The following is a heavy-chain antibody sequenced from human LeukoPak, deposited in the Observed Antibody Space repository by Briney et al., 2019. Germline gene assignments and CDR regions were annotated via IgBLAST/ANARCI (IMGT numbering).Heavy chain of an antibody. Sequence: ASVKVSCKASGYTFTGYYMHWVRQAPGQGLEWMGWINPNSDGTNYAQKFQGRVTMTRDTYSSTAYMELSRLRFDDTVVYYCARGPRITIFGVVMANDAFDIWGQGTMVTVSS. CDR1: GYTFTGYY. CDR2: INPNSDGT. J-gene: IGHJ3*02. CDR3: ARGPRITIFGVVMANDAFDI. D-gene: IGHD3-3*01. V-gene: IGHV1-2*02.